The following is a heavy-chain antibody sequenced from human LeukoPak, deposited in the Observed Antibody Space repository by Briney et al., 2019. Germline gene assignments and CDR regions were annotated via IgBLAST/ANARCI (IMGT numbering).Heavy chain of an antibody. CDR1: GFTFSSYA. D-gene: IGHD3-10*01. CDR2: ISGSGGST. V-gene: IGHV3-23*01. CDR3: AKDSRAMVRGVINY. J-gene: IGHJ4*02. Sequence: PGGSLRLSCAASGFTFSSYAMSWVRQAPGKGLEWVSAISGSGGSTYYADSEKGRFTISRDNSKNTLYLQMNSLRAEDTAVYYCAKDSRAMVRGVINYWGQGTLVTVSS.